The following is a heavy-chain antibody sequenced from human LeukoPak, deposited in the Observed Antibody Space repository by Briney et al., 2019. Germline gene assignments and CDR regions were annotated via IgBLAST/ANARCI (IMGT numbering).Heavy chain of an antibody. J-gene: IGHJ6*03. CDR3: ARDHYYDSSGYYYYMDV. V-gene: IGHV1-2*02. Sequence: ASVKVSCKASGYTFTGYYMNWVRQAPGQGLEWMGWINPNSGGTNYAQKFQGRVTMTRDTSISTAYMELSRLRSDDTAVYYCARDHYYDSSGYYYYMDVWGKGTTVTVSS. CDR2: INPNSGGT. CDR1: GYTFTGYY. D-gene: IGHD3-22*01.